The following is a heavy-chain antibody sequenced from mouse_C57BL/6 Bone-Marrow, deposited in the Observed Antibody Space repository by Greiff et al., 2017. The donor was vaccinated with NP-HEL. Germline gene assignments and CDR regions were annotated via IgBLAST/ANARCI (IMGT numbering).Heavy chain of an antibody. Sequence: EVMLVESGGDLVKPGGSLKLSCAASGFTFSSYGMSWVRQTPDKRLEWVATISSGGSYTDYPDSVKGRVTISRDNAKNTLYLQMSSLKSEDTAMYYCARTTVVMDYWGQGTSVTVSS. V-gene: IGHV5-6*01. CDR1: GFTFSSYG. CDR2: ISSGGSYT. CDR3: ARTTVVMDY. D-gene: IGHD1-1*01. J-gene: IGHJ4*01.